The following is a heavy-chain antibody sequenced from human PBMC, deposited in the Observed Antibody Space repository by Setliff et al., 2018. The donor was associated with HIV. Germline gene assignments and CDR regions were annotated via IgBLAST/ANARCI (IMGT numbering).Heavy chain of an antibody. Sequence: SETLSLTCAVYGGSFSGYYWSWIRQPPGKGLEWIGEINHSGSTNYNPSLKSRVTISVDTSKNQLSLKLSSVTAADTAVYYCAGVSVYSSSYYYYYGMDVWGQGTTVTVSS. V-gene: IGHV4-34*01. CDR3: AGVSVYSSSYYYYYGMDV. J-gene: IGHJ6*02. D-gene: IGHD6-13*01. CDR1: GGSFSGYY. CDR2: INHSGST.